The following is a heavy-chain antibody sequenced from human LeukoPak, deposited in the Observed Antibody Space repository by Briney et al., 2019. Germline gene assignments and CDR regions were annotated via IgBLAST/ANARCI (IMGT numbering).Heavy chain of an antibody. CDR2: IYSDSST. Sequence: PGGSLRLSCAASGFTVSSNYMSWVRQAPGKGLEWVSVIYSDSSTYYADSVKGRFTISRDNSKNTLYVQMNSLRAEDTAVYYCARDADIVVSSYFDYWGQGTLVTVSS. D-gene: IGHD2-2*01. CDR3: ARDADIVVSSYFDY. CDR1: GFTVSSNY. V-gene: IGHV3-53*05. J-gene: IGHJ4*02.